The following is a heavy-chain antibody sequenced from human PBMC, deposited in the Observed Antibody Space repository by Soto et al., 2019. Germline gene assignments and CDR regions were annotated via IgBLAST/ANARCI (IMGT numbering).Heavy chain of an antibody. CDR2: ISGGGRFT. CDR1: GFNFNIYA. V-gene: IGHV3-23*01. D-gene: IGHD1-26*01. Sequence: PGGSLRLSCAASGFNFNIYALNWVRQAPGKGLEWVSSISGGGRFTYYADSVKGRFTISRDDSKNTLYLQMTSLRPEDAAVFYCAKSGPTNRFDQWGQGTLVTVSS. J-gene: IGHJ4*02. CDR3: AKSGPTNRFDQ.